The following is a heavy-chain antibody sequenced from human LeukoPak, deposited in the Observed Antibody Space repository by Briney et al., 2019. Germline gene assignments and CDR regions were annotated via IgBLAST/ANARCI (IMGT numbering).Heavy chain of an antibody. CDR1: GYTFTGYY. D-gene: IGHD2-15*01. CDR3: ARGDCSGGSCYSVENWFDP. CDR2: INPNSGGT. J-gene: IGHJ5*02. V-gene: IGHV1-2*06. Sequence: ASVKVSCKAAGYTFTGYYMFWVRQAPGQGLEWMGRINPNSGGTNYAQKFQGRVTMTRDTSISTAYMELSRLRSDDTAVYYCARGDCSGGSCYSVENWFDPWGKGTVVSVST.